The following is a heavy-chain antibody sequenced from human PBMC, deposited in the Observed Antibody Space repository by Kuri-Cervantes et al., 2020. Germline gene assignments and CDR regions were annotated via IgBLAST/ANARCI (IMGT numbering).Heavy chain of an antibody. J-gene: IGHJ4*02. CDR1: GGSFSGYD. Sequence: GSLRLSCSVYGGSFSGYDWGWIRQPAGKGLEWIGRIYTSGSTNYNPSLKSRVTISVDKSKNQFSLKMNSVTAADTAVYFCGSRPYHDYVWETDYWGQGTQVTVSS. V-gene: IGHV4-4*07. CDR2: IYTSGST. CDR3: GSRPYHDYVWETDY. D-gene: IGHD3-16*01.